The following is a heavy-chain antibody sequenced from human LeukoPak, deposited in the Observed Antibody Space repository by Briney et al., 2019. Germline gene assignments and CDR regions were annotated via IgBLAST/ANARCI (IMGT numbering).Heavy chain of an antibody. Sequence: GESLKISCKGSGYSFTSYWIGWVRQMPGKGLEWMGIIYPGDSDTRYSPSFQGQVTISADKSISTAYLQWSSLKASDTAMYYCARSLRYFDWLLSFSYYFGYWGQGTLVTVSS. CDR3: ARSLRYFDWLLSFSYYFGY. J-gene: IGHJ4*02. V-gene: IGHV5-51*01. D-gene: IGHD3-9*01. CDR1: GYSFTSYW. CDR2: IYPGDSDT.